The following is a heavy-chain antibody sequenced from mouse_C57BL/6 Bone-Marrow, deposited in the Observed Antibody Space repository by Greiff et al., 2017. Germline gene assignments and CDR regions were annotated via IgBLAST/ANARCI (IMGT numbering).Heavy chain of an antibody. V-gene: IGHV5-17*01. Sequence: EVQLVESGGGLVKPGGSLKLSCAASGFTFSDYGMHWVRQAPEKGLEWVAYISSGSSTIYYADTVKGRFTISRDNAKNTLFLQMTSLRSEDTTMYYCARDYYDYSWYFDVWGTGTTVTVSS. CDR3: ARDYYDYSWYFDV. CDR2: ISSGSSTI. D-gene: IGHD2-4*01. CDR1: GFTFSDYG. J-gene: IGHJ1*03.